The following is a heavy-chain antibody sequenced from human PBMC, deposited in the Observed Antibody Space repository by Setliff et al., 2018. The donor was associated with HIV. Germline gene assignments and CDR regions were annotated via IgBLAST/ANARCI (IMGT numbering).Heavy chain of an antibody. CDR2: IKDDGSEK. CDR1: AFTFSDYW. D-gene: IGHD3-3*01. Sequence: GESLKISCRASAFTFSDYWMTWVRQAPGRGLQWVANIKDDGSEKNYLDSIKGRFTIFRDNARNSLYLQMTSLRAEDSGVYYRARSPRVTIFGIKIKPPGGPDLWGQGTTVTVSS. J-gene: IGHJ6*02. CDR3: ARSPRVTIFGIKIKPPGGPDL. V-gene: IGHV3-7*01.